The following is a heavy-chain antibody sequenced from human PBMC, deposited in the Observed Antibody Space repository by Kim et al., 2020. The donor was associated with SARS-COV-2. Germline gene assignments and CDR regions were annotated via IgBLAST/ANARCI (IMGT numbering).Heavy chain of an antibody. CDR2: ISSSGSTI. D-gene: IGHD6-19*01. Sequence: GGSLRLSCAASGFTLSNHKMNWVRQAPGKGLEWVSYISSSGSTIYYADSVKGRFTISRDNAKNSLYLQMNSLRDEDTAVYFCAREGSVAGVGLEYWGQGTLVPLTS. V-gene: IGHV3-48*02. CDR3: AREGSVAGVGLEY. J-gene: IGHJ4*02. CDR1: GFTLSNHK.